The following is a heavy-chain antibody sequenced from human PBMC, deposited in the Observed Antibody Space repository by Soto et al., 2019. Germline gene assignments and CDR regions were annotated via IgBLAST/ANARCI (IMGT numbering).Heavy chain of an antibody. D-gene: IGHD6-19*01. CDR3: ARTTKVAGTPEFDY. CDR1: GFTFSSFS. J-gene: IGHJ4*02. CDR2: ISYDGTNK. V-gene: IGHV3-30-3*01. Sequence: QVQLVESGGGVVQPGRSLRLSCAASGFTFSSFSLHWVRQAPGKGLEWLALISYDGTNKYNADSVKGRFTISRDNPNNTLYLQLNSLRPDDTAVYYCARTTKVAGTPEFDYWGQGALVTVSS.